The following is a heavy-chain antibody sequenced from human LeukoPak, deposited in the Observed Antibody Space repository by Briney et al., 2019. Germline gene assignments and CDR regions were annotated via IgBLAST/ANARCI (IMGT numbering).Heavy chain of an antibody. Sequence: GSLRLSCAASGFTFSSYSMTWVRRAPGKGLEWVSYISSGSSSKYYADSVQGRFTISRDNAKNSLSLQMNSLRAEDTAVYYCAHLSRLGELHGSWGQGTLVTVSS. CDR3: AHLSRLGELHGS. CDR2: ISSGSSSK. CDR1: GFTFSSYS. D-gene: IGHD3-16*01. J-gene: IGHJ5*02. V-gene: IGHV3-48*01.